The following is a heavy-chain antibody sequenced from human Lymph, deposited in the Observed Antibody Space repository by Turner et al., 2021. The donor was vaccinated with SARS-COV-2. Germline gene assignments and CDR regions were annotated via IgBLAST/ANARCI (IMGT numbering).Heavy chain of an antibody. J-gene: IGHJ6*02. Sequence: QVQLVESGGGVVQPGRSLRLSCAASGFTFSTYGMHWVRQAPGQGLEWVAVISYDGSNKYYADSVKGRFTISRDNSKNTLYLQMNSLRAEDTAVYYCAAYGAYYYGLDVWGQGTTVTVSS. V-gene: IGHV3-30*19. CDR2: ISYDGSNK. CDR3: AAYGAYYYGLDV. CDR1: GFTFSTYG. D-gene: IGHD3-10*01.